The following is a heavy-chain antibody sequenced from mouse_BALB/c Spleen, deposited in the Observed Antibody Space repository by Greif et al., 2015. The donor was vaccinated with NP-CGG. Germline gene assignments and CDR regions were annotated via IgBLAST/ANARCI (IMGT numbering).Heavy chain of an antibody. Sequence: QVQLQQSGAELAKPRASVKMSCKASGYTFTSYWMHWVKQRPGQGLEWIGYINPSTGYTEYNQKFKDKATLTADKSSSTAYMQLSSLTSENSAVYYCARRAMITTGYAMDYWGQGTSVTVSS. CDR1: GYTFTSYW. V-gene: IGHV1-7*01. D-gene: IGHD2-4*01. CDR3: ARRAMITTGYAMDY. J-gene: IGHJ4*01. CDR2: INPSTGYT.